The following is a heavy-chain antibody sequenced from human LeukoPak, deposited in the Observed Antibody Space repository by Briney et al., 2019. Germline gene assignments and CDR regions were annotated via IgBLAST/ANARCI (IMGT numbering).Heavy chain of an antibody. CDR1: GGSISSYY. D-gene: IGHD3-10*01. CDR3: ARHGSLGSGPLS. Sequence: SETLSLTCTVSGGSISSYYWSWIRQPPGKGLEWIGYIYYSGSTNYNPSLKSRVTISVDTSKNQFSLKLSSVTAADTAVYYCARHGSLGSGPLSWGQGTLVTVSS. V-gene: IGHV4-59*08. CDR2: IYYSGST. J-gene: IGHJ4*02.